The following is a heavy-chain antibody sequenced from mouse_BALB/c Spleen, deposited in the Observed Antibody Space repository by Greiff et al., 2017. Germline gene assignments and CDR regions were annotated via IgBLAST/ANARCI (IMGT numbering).Heavy chain of an antibody. CDR1: GYTFTSYW. CDR3: ARENYYGSFDY. V-gene: IGHV1S81*02. J-gene: IGHJ2*01. CDR2: INPSNGRT. Sequence: QVQLQQPGAELVKPGASVKLSCKASGYTFTSYWMHWVKQRPGQGLEWIGEINPSNGRTNYNEKFKSKATLTVDKSSTTAYMQRSSLTSEDSAVYYGARENYYGSFDYWGQGTMLTVSA. D-gene: IGHD1-1*01.